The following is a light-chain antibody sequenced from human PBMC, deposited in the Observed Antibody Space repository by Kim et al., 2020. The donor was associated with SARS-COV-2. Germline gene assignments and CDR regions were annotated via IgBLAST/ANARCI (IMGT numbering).Light chain of an antibody. CDR3: QQYGSFPYT. J-gene: IGKJ2*01. CDR2: DAS. CDR1: HSVTSSR. V-gene: IGKV3-20*01. Sequence: PGRRVALHCRASHSVTSSRLAWYQQKSGEAPRPLIYDASSRATGVPDRFSGSGSGTDFTLTISRLEPEDVAVYYCQQYGSFPYTFGQGTKLEI.